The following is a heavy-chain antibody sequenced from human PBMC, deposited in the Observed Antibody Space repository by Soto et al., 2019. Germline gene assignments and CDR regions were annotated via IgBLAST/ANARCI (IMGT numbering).Heavy chain of an antibody. CDR1: GFTFSSYG. Sequence: QVQRVESGGGVVQPGRSLRLSCAASGFTFSSYGMHWVRQAPGKGLEWVAVISYDGSNKYYADSVKGRFTISRDNSKNTLYLQMNSLRAEDTAVYYCAKSTDTAMVSYYYYGMDVWGQGTTVTVSS. J-gene: IGHJ6*02. CDR2: ISYDGSNK. D-gene: IGHD5-18*01. V-gene: IGHV3-30*18. CDR3: AKSTDTAMVSYYYYGMDV.